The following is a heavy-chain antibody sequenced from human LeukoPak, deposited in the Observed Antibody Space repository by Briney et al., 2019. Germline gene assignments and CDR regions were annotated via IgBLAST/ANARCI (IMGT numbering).Heavy chain of an antibody. J-gene: IGHJ3*02. Sequence: PSETLSLTCAVYGGSFSGYYWSWIRQPPGKGLEWIGNIYYTGNTYYNSSLKNRVTISLDTSKNQFSLKVISMTAADTAAYHCTKSDGYGLIRICGRGTMVTVSS. V-gene: IGHV4-34*11. CDR1: GGSFSGYY. CDR3: TKSDGYGLIRI. D-gene: IGHD3-10*01. CDR2: IYYTGNT.